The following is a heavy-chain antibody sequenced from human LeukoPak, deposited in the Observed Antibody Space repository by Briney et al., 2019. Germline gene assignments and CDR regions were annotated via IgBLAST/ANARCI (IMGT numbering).Heavy chain of an antibody. D-gene: IGHD2-15*01. CDR1: GGTLNSFA. Sequence: SVKVSCKASGGTLNSFAISWLQQAPGQGLEWMGGIIPIFGTANYTQKFQGGVTITADESTNTAYMELSSLRSEDTAVYYCASRSCSGGRCDSSYYYYYGMDVWGQGTTVTVSS. V-gene: IGHV1-69*01. CDR3: ASRSCSGGRCDSSYYYYYGMDV. J-gene: IGHJ6*02. CDR2: IIPIFGTA.